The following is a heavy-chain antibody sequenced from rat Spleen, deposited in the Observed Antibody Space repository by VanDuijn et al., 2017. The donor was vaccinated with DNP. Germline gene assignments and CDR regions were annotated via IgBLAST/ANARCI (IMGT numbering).Heavy chain of an antibody. Sequence: EVQLTESGGGLVRPGGSLKLSCAASGFTFSDYYMAWVRQAPTKGLEWVASNSYDGGSTYYRDSVKGRFTISRDNAKSTLYLQMDSLRSEDTATYYCAREVIYNNYFDYWGQDTLVTVSS. CDR3: AREVIYNNYFDY. D-gene: IGHD1-10*01. CDR2: NSYDGGST. CDR1: GFTFSDYY. J-gene: IGHJ3*01. V-gene: IGHV5-20*01.